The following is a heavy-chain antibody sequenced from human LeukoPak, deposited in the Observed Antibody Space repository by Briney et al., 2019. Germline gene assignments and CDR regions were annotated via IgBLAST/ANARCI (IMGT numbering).Heavy chain of an antibody. D-gene: IGHD1-7*01. Sequence: SETLSLTCTVSGGSISSSSYYWGWIRQPPGKGLEWIGSIYYSGSTYYNPSLKSRVTISVDTSKNQFSLKLSSVTAADTAVYYCARDPPLYNRNYEFDYWGQGTLVTVSS. CDR1: GGSISSSSYY. CDR3: ARDPPLYNRNYEFDY. J-gene: IGHJ4*02. V-gene: IGHV4-39*07. CDR2: IYYSGST.